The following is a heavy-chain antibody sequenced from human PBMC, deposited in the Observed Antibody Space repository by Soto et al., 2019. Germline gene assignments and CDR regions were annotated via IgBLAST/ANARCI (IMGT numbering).Heavy chain of an antibody. Sequence: GESLKISCKGSGYSFTNYWIGWVRQMPGRGLEWMGIIYPGDSDTTYSPSFQGQVSISVDKSITTAYLHWRSLKASDTAIYFCARREVVTARASHFDYWGQGTLVTVSS. J-gene: IGHJ4*02. CDR3: ARREVVTARASHFDY. D-gene: IGHD2-2*01. CDR1: GYSFTNYW. V-gene: IGHV5-51*01. CDR2: IYPGDSDT.